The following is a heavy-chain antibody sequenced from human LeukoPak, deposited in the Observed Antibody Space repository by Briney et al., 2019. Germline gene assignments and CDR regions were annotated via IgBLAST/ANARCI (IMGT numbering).Heavy chain of an antibody. V-gene: IGHV1-2*06. CDR3: ARDLGSRIQLWLLGY. CDR2: INPHSGGT. CDR1: GYTFTGYY. D-gene: IGHD5-18*01. J-gene: IGHJ4*02. Sequence: ASVKVSCKASGYTFTGYYMHWVRQAPGQGLEWMGRINPHSGGTNYAQKFQGRVTMTRDTSISTAYMELSRLRSDDTAVYYCARDLGSRIQLWLLGYWGQGTLVTVSS.